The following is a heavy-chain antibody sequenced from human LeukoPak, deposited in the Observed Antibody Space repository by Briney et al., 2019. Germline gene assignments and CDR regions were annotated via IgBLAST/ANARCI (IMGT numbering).Heavy chain of an antibody. CDR3: ARDDRAAAGALGY. Sequence: SETLSLTCGVSGTSFTSYYWSWIRQTPGKGLEWIGYIYYSGSTNYNPSLKSRVTISVDTSKNQFSLKLSSVTAADTAVYYCARDDRAAAGALGYWGQGTLVTVSS. V-gene: IGHV4-59*01. D-gene: IGHD6-13*01. CDR2: IYYSGST. J-gene: IGHJ4*02. CDR1: GTSFTSYY.